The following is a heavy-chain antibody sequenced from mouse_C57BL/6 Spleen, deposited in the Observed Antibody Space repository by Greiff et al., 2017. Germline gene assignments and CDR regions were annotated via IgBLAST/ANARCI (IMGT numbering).Heavy chain of an antibody. CDR2: ISYSGST. Sequence: EVKLMESGPGMVKPSQSLSLTCTVTGYSITSGYDWHWIRHFPGNKLEWMGYISYSGSTNYNPSLKSRISITHDTSKNHFFLKLKSVTTEDTATYYCAREGYYGSSLYFDVWGTGTTVTVSS. V-gene: IGHV3-1*01. D-gene: IGHD1-1*01. J-gene: IGHJ1*03. CDR1: GYSITSGYD. CDR3: AREGYYGSSLYFDV.